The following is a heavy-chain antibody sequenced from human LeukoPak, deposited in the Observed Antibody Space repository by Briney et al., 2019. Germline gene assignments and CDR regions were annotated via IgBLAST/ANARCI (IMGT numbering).Heavy chain of an antibody. CDR3: ARVWAYYYYYMDV. CDR2: INHSGST. J-gene: IGHJ6*03. CDR1: GGSFSGDY. D-gene: IGHD7-27*01. V-gene: IGHV4-34*01. Sequence: PSETLSLTCAVYGGSFSGDYLSWIRQPPGKGLEWIGQINHSGSTNYNPSLKSRVTISVDTSKNQFSLKLSSVTAADTAVYYCARVWAYYYYYMDVWGKGTTVTVSS.